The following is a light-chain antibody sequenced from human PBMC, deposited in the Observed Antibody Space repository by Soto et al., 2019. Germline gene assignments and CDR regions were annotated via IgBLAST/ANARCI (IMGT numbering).Light chain of an antibody. V-gene: IGKV1-13*02. CDR2: DAS. CDR1: QGISSA. Sequence: AIQLTQSPSSLSASVGDRVTITCRASQGISSALAWYQQKPGKAHKLLIYDASSLESGVPSRFSGSGSGTDFTLTISSLQPEDFATYYGQQFNSYPLTFGGGTKVEIK. J-gene: IGKJ4*01. CDR3: QQFNSYPLT.